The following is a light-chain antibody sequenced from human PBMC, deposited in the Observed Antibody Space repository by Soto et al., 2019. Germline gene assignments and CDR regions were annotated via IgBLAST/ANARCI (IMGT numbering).Light chain of an antibody. CDR2: GAS. J-gene: IGKJ1*01. CDR3: EQYGSPVT. CDR1: QSVSSSY. V-gene: IGKV3-20*01. Sequence: EIVLTQSPGALSLSPGERATLSCRASQSVSSSYLAWYQQKPDQAPRLLIYGASSRATGIPDRFSGSGSGTEFTLTISRLETEDFGLYYCEQYGSPVTFAQVTEVDIX.